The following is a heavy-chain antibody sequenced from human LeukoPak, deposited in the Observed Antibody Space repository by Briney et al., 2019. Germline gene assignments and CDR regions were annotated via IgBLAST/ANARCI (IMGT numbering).Heavy chain of an antibody. CDR3: TTDLGRRDGNYFDY. CDR1: GFSFSNAW. CDR2: IKSKTDGGTT. D-gene: IGHD5-24*01. V-gene: IGHV3-15*01. J-gene: IGHJ4*02. Sequence: PGGSLRLSCAASGFSFSNAWMSRVRQAPGKGLEWVGRIKSKTDGGTTDYAAPVRGRFTISRDDSKNTLYLQMNSLKTEDTAVYYCTTDLGRRDGNYFDYWGQGTLVTVSS.